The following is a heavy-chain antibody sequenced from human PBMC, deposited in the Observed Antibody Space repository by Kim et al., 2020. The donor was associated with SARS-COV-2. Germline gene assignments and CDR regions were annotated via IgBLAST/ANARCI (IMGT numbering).Heavy chain of an antibody. CDR1: GYTFTNNA. V-gene: IGHV7-4-1*02. J-gene: IGHJ4*02. CDR2: NNTDTGNP. D-gene: IGHD3-16*02. Sequence: AAVKVSCKASGYTFTNNAISWVRQAPGQGLEWMGGNNTDTGNPTYVQAFTRRFVFSVDTSVTTAYLQISSLEADDTALYYCARVIWGTYRYTDYWGQGTL. CDR3: ARVIWGTYRYTDY.